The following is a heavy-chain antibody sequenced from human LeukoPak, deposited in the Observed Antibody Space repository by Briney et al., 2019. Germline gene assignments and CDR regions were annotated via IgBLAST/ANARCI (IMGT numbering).Heavy chain of an antibody. CDR1: GFTLDDYG. Sequence: GGSLRLSCAASGFTLDDYGMSWVRQAPGKGLEWVSGINWNGGDTDYADSVKGRFTISRDNAKNSLYLQMNSLRAEDTALYYCARNNGGDSAGWYLDLWGRGTLVTVSS. V-gene: IGHV3-20*04. D-gene: IGHD2-21*02. CDR3: ARNNGGDSAGWYLDL. CDR2: INWNGGDT. J-gene: IGHJ2*01.